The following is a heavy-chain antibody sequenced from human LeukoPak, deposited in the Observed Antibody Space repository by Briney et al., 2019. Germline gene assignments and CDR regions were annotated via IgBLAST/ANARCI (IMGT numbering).Heavy chain of an antibody. CDR2: IGSSSDTI. CDR1: GFTFSSYS. V-gene: IGHV3-48*02. D-gene: IGHD2-15*01. J-gene: IGHJ4*02. Sequence: GGSLRLSCAASGFTFSSYSMNWVRQAPGKGLEWVSYIGSSSDTIYYADSVKGRFTISRDNAKRPLYLQMNSLRDEDTAVYYCARDPASGGFDSWGQGILVTVSS. CDR3: ARDPASGGFDS.